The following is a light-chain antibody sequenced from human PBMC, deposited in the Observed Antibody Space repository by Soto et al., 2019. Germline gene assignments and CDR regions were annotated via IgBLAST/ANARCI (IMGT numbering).Light chain of an antibody. CDR2: RNN. Sequence: QSALTQPPSASGTPGQRVTISCSGSSSNIGSNYVYWYQQLPGTAPKLLIYRNNQRPSGVPDRFSGSKSGTSASLAIIGLRSDDEADYYCAAWDDSLSALFGGGTKLTVL. CDR1: SSNIGSNY. J-gene: IGLJ3*02. CDR3: AAWDDSLSAL. V-gene: IGLV1-47*01.